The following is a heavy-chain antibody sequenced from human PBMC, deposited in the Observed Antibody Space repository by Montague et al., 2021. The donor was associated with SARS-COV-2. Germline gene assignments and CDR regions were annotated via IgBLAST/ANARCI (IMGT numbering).Heavy chain of an antibody. V-gene: IGHV4-59*01. Sequence: SETLSLTCIVSGGSTNYYYWSWIRQSPGKGLEWIGYMYYSGSTNXXPSLKSRVTMSIDRSKNQFSLKLRSVTAADTAVYYCARVARSCTNGVCETYYYYGLVFGGKGTTFPV. CDR1: GGSTNYYY. CDR3: ARVARSCTNGVCETYYYYGLVF. D-gene: IGHD2-8*01. CDR2: MYYSGST. J-gene: IGHJ6*04.